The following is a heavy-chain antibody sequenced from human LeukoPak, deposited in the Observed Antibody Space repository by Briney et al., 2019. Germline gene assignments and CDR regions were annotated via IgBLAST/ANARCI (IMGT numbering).Heavy chain of an antibody. CDR2: MNPNSANT. D-gene: IGHD3-10*01. Sequence: ASVKVSCKASGYTFTNYDINWVRQTTGQGLEWMGWMNPNSANTGYAQNFQGGVTITMNTSISTAYMDLSSLRSEDTAVYYCARGKRYDSGSYYTDYWGQGTLVTVSS. J-gene: IGHJ4*02. CDR3: ARGKRYDSGSYYTDY. V-gene: IGHV1-8*03. CDR1: GYTFTNYD.